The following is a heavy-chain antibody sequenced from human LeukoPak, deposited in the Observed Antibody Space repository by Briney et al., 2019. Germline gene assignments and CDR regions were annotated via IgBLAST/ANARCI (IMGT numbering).Heavy chain of an antibody. CDR3: ARMPTSTTPFTF. CDR2: INPNSGDT. J-gene: IGHJ1*01. Sequence: ASVKVSCTDSGYSFTGYYIHWVRQAPGQGLEWMGRINPNSGDTNYAQKFQGRVTMTRDTSISTACMEVTGLTSDDTAIYYCARMPTSTTPFTFWGQGTLVTVSS. D-gene: IGHD1-14*01. CDR1: GYSFTGYY. V-gene: IGHV1-2*06.